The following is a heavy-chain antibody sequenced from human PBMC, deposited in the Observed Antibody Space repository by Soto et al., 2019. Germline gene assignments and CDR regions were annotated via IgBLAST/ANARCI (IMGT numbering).Heavy chain of an antibody. J-gene: IGHJ3*02. CDR2: ISSSSSYI. CDR3: ARADYYDFWSGQTDAFDI. Sequence: KPGGSLRLSCAASGFTFSSYSMNWVRQAPGKGLEWVSSISSSSSYIYYADSVKGRFTISRDNAKNSLYLQMNSLRAEDTAVYYCARADYYDFWSGQTDAFDIWGQGTMVTVSS. V-gene: IGHV3-21*01. D-gene: IGHD3-3*01. CDR1: GFTFSSYS.